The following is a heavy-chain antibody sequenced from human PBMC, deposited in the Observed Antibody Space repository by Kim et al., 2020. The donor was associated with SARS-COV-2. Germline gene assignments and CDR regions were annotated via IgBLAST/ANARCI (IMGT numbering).Heavy chain of an antibody. D-gene: IGHD1-26*01. CDR3: ARGEDSGSFRN. CDR2: ISSSSSYI. Sequence: GGSLRLSCAASGFTFSSYSMNCVRQAPGKGLEWVSSISSSSSYIYYADSVKGRFTISRDNAKNSLYLQMNSLRAEDTAVYYCARGEDSGSFRNWGQGTLVTLSS. J-gene: IGHJ4*02. V-gene: IGHV3-21*01. CDR1: GFTFSSYS.